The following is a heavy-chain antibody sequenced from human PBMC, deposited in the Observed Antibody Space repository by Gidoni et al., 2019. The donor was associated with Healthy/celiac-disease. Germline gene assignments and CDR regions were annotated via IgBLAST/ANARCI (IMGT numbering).Heavy chain of an antibody. D-gene: IGHD2-2*01. CDR3: ARSYRDIVVVPAASLAGYYYYMDV. CDR2: ISSSSSTI. V-gene: IGHV3-48*02. J-gene: IGHJ6*03. CDR1: GFTFSRYS. Sequence: EVQLVESGGGLVQPGGSLSLSCAASGFTFSRYSMNWVRQAPGKGLEWVSYISSSSSTIYYADSVKGRFTISRDNAKNSLYLQMNSLRDEDTAVYYCARSYRDIVVVPAASLAGYYYYMDVWGKGTTVTVSS.